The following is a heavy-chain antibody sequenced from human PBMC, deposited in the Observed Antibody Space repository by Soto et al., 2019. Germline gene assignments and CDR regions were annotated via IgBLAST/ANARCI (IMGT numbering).Heavy chain of an antibody. Sequence: EVQLVQSGAEVKKPGESLKISCQGSGYSFTSYWIGWVRQMPEKGLEYMGIIYPSDSDTSYSPSFQGLVTISVDKSISTGDLQWSSLQASDTAIYYCARSATGGKRFDPWGQGALVIVSS. CDR2: IYPSDSDT. CDR3: ARSATGGKRFDP. V-gene: IGHV5-51*03. CDR1: GYSFTSYW. J-gene: IGHJ5*02. D-gene: IGHD6-13*01.